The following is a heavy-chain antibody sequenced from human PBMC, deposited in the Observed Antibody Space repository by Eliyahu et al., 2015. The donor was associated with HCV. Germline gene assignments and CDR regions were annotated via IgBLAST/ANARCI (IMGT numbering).Heavy chain of an antibody. V-gene: IGHV2-70*04. CDR2: IDWDDDK. CDR1: GFSLSTSGMR. CDR3: ARIPKGYSYGYDY. D-gene: IGHD5-18*01. Sequence: QVTLKESGPALVKPTQTLTLTCTFSGFSLSTSGMRVSWIRQPPGKALEWLARIDWDDDKFYKHIPENPLTISKDTSKNQVVLTMTNMDPVDTATYYCARIPKGYSYGYDYWGQGTLVTVSS. J-gene: IGHJ4*02.